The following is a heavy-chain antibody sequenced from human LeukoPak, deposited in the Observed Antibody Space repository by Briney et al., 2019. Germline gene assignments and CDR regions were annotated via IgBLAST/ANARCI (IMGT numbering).Heavy chain of an antibody. D-gene: IGHD2-8*01. CDR2: ITGDGGEI. CDR3: VKGRQWVADY. CDR1: GFTFDDYA. Sequence: GGSLRLSCAASGFTFDDYAMYWVRQAPEKGLEWVSLITGDGGEIYSADSVKGRFTISRDNSKNSLYLQMNSLRTEDTASYYCVKGRQWVADYWGQGTLVTVSS. V-gene: IGHV3-43*02. J-gene: IGHJ4*02.